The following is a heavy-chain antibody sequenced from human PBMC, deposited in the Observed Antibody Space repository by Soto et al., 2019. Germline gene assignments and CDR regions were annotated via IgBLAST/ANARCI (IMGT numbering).Heavy chain of an antibody. Sequence: QVQLVQSGGGVVQPGGSLRLSCAASGFSLSDFGMHWVRQTPDKGLEWLAIIWYDGRIRYNGDSVKGRFTITADKSKSMVYLQMNSLRVEDTALYYCAIDSSTEAGIDYWGQGTLVTVSS. J-gene: IGHJ4*02. CDR3: AIDSSTEAGIDY. D-gene: IGHD2-2*01. CDR2: IWYDGRIR. V-gene: IGHV3-33*01. CDR1: GFSLSDFG.